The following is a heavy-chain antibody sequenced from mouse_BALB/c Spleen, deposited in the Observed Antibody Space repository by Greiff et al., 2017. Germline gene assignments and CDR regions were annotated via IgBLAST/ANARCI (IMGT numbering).Heavy chain of an antibody. CDR2: INSGGGST. CDR1: GFAFSSYD. D-gene: IGHD1-1*01. Sequence: EVMLVESGGGLVKPGGSLKLSCAASGFAFSSYDMSWVRQAPEKRLEWVAYINSGGGSTYYPDTVKGRFTISRDNAKNTLYLQMSSLKSEDTAMYYCASLTGRFAYWGQGTLVTVSA. V-gene: IGHV5-12-1*01. J-gene: IGHJ3*01. CDR3: ASLTGRFAY.